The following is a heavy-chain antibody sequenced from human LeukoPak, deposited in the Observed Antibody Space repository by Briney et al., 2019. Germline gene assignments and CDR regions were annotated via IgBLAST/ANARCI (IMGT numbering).Heavy chain of an antibody. CDR3: ARFDPNSGSYKDFDY. CDR2: IKQDGSEK. V-gene: IGHV3-7*01. Sequence: PGGSLRLSCAASGFTFSSYWMSWVRQAPGKGLEWVANIKQDGSEKSYVDSVKGRFTIYRDNAKNSLYLQMSSLRAEDTAVYYCARFDPNSGSYKDFDYWGQGTLVTVSS. CDR1: GFTFSSYW. D-gene: IGHD1-26*01. J-gene: IGHJ4*02.